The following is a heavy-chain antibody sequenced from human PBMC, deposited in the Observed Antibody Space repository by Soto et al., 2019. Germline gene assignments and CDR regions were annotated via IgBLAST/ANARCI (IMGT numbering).Heavy chain of an antibody. J-gene: IGHJ4*02. Sequence: LSLTCAVYGGSFSGYYWSWIRQPPGKGLEWIGEINHSGSTNYNPSLKSRVTISVDTSKNQFSLKLSSVTAADTAVYYCARTRIGGRDYWGQGTLVTVSS. CDR3: ARTRIGGRDY. V-gene: IGHV4-34*01. CDR2: INHSGST. D-gene: IGHD2-15*01. CDR1: GGSFSGYY.